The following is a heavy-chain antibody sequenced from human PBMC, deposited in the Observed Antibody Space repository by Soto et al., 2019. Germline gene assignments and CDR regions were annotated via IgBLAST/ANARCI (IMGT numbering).Heavy chain of an antibody. D-gene: IGHD3-10*01. J-gene: IGHJ6*02. CDR1: GFTFSSYG. V-gene: IGHV3-30*18. CDR3: AKVHXYGSGSYYNFGMDV. Sequence: GGSLRLSCAASGFTFSSYGMHWVRQAPGKGLEWVAVISYDGSNKYYADSVKGRFTISRDNSKNTLYLQMNSLRAEDTAVYYSAKVHXYGSGSYYNFGMDVWGQGTTVTVSS. CDR2: ISYDGSNK.